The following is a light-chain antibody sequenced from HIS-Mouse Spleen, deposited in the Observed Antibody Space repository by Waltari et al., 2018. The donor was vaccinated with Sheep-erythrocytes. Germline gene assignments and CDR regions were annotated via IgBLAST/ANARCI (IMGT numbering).Light chain of an antibody. CDR3: AAWDDSLNGPV. CDR1: SSNIGNTA. J-gene: IGLJ3*02. Sequence: QSVLTQPPSVSEAPSQRVTISCSGSSSNIGNTAVNWYQQLPGKAPKLLIYYDDLLPSGVSDRFSGSKSGTSASLAISGLQSEDEADYYCAAWDDSLNGPVFGGGTKLTVL. V-gene: IGLV1-36*01. CDR2: YDD.